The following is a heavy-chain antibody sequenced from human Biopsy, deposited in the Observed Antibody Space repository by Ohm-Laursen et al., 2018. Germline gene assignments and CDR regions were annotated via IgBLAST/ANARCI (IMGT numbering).Heavy chain of an antibody. J-gene: IGHJ6*02. CDR3: ARDVEGFYSYAMDV. CDR1: GFTFSDYY. V-gene: IGHV3-11*01. Sequence: SLRLSCAASGFTFSDYYMSWIRQAPGKGLEWVSYITSGGSTTDYADSVKGRFTISRDNAKSSLFLQMNRLRAEDTAVYYCARDVEGFYSYAMDVWGQGTTVTVSS. CDR2: ITSGGSTT. D-gene: IGHD5-24*01.